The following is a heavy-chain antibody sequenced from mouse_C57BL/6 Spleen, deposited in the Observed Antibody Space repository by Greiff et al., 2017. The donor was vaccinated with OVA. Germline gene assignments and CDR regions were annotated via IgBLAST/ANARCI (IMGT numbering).Heavy chain of an antibody. V-gene: IGHV1-26*01. D-gene: IGHD1-1*01. CDR1: GYTFTDYY. Sequence: VQLQQSGPELVKPGASVKISCKASGYTFTDYYMNWVKQSHGKSLEWIGDINPNNGGTSYNQKFKGKATLTVDKSSSTAYMELRSLTSEDSAVYYCARHGSSSYYAMDYWGQGTSVTVSS. CDR2: INPNNGGT. CDR3: ARHGSSSYYAMDY. J-gene: IGHJ4*01.